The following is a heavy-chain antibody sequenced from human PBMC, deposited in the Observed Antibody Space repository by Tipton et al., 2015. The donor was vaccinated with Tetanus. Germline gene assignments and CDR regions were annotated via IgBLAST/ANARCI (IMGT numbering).Heavy chain of an antibody. J-gene: IGHJ5*02. D-gene: IGHD3-10*01. CDR3: ARLPKHYSASGTT. Sequence: VQLVQSGAEVKKPGESLKMSCEISGHNSRSYWISWVRQMPGKGLEWMGIVYPGDSDATYSPSFQGQVTISLDKSISTAYLQWSSLKASDTAIYFCARLPKHYSASGTTWGQGTLVTVSS. CDR2: VYPGDSDA. V-gene: IGHV5-51*01. CDR1: GHNSRSYW.